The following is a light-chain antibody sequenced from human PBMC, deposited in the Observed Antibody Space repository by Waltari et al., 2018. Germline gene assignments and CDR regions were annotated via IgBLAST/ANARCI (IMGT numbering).Light chain of an antibody. CDR3: QQYGETPWT. CDR1: ESVPANY. CDR2: GAS. Sequence: EIVLTQPPGTLSLSPGERATLSCRATESVPANYLAWYQQKPGQAPRLLISGASSRATGIPDRFSGRGSGTDFTLTIARLEPEDFALYYCQQYGETPWTFGQGTKVDLK. V-gene: IGKV3-20*01. J-gene: IGKJ1*01.